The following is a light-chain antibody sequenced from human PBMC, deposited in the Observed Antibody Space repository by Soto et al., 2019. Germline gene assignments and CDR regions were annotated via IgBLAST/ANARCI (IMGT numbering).Light chain of an antibody. CDR1: SSNIGSNT. Sequence: QSVLTQPPSASGTPGQRVTISCSGSSSNIGSNTVNWYQQLPGTAPKLLIYSNNQRPSGAPDRFSGSKSGTSASLAISGLQSEDEADYYCAAWDDSLSGLYVFGTGTKVTVL. J-gene: IGLJ1*01. CDR3: AAWDDSLSGLYV. V-gene: IGLV1-44*01. CDR2: SNN.